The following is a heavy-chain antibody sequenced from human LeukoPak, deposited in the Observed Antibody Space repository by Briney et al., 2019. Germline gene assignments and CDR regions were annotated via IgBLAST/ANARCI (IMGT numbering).Heavy chain of an antibody. CDR1: GGSISSSSYY. CDR3: AATYYYDSSGYY. V-gene: IGHV4-39*01. CDR2: IYYSGST. Sequence: SETLSLTCTVSGGSISSSSYYWGWIRQPPGKGLEWIGSIYYSGSTYCNPSLKSRVTISVDTSKNQFSLKLSSVTAADTAVYYCAATYYYDSSGYYWGQGTLVTVSS. J-gene: IGHJ4*02. D-gene: IGHD3-22*01.